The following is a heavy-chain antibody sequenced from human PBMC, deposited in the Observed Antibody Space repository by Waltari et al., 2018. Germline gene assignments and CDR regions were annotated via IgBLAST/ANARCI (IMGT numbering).Heavy chain of an antibody. J-gene: IGHJ4*02. V-gene: IGHV4-34*01. CDR3: ARGRTYDYIWGSYRYYYFDY. CDR2: INHSGST. D-gene: IGHD3-16*02. Sequence: QVQLQQWGAGLLKPSETLSLTCAGYGGSFSGYYWSWIRQPPGKGLEWIGEINHSGSTNYNPSLKSRVTISVDTSKNQFSLKLSSVTAADTAVYYCARGRTYDYIWGSYRYYYFDYWGQGTLVTVSS. CDR1: GGSFSGYY.